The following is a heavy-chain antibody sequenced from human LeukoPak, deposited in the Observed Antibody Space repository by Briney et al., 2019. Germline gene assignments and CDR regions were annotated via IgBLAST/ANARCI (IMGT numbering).Heavy chain of an antibody. CDR1: GGSFSGYY. CDR2: INHSGST. Sequence: PSETLSLTCAVYGGSFSGYYWSWIRQPPGKGLEWIGEINHSGSTNYNPSLKSRVTISVDTSKNQFSLKLSSVTAADTAVYYCARQTICSSTSCADYFDYWGQGTLVTVSS. V-gene: IGHV4-34*01. CDR3: ARQTICSSTSCADYFDY. D-gene: IGHD2-2*01. J-gene: IGHJ4*02.